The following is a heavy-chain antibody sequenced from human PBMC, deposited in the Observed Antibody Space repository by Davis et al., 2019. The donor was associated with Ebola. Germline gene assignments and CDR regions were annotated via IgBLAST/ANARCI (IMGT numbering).Heavy chain of an antibody. D-gene: IGHD5-12*01. Sequence: ASVKVSCKASGGTFSSYAISWVRQAPGQGLEWMGWMNPNSGNTGYAQKFQGRVTMTRNTSISTAYMELSSLRSEDTAVYYCASEPEYSGYDSLDWYFDLWGRGTLVTVSS. CDR3: ASEPEYSGYDSLDWYFDL. J-gene: IGHJ2*01. V-gene: IGHV1-8*02. CDR1: GGTFSSYA. CDR2: MNPNSGNT.